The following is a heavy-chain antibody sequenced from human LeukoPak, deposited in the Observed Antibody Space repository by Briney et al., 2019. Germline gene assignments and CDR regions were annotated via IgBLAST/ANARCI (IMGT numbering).Heavy chain of an antibody. V-gene: IGHV3-73*01. J-gene: IGHJ4*02. CDR3: TRWDCTTTGCYPFDY. CDR2: IRDKANSYAT. D-gene: IGHD2-2*01. CDR1: GFTFSGSA. Sequence: GGSLRLSCAASGFTFSGSAIYWVRQASGKGLEWVGRIRDKANSYATAYIASVKGRFTISRDDSKNTAYLQMSSLKTEDTAVYYCTRWDCTTTGCYPFDYWGQGTLVTVSS.